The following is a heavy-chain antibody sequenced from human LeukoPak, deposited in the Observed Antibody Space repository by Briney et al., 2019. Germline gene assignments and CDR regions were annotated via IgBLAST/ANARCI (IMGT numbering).Heavy chain of an antibody. Sequence: GGSLRLSCAASGFTFSSYAMSWVRQAPGKGLEWVSAISGSGGSTYYADSVKGRFTISRDNSKNTLYLQMNSLRAEDMAVYYCAFSSGYRDYYYYYGMDVWGQGTTVTVSS. V-gene: IGHV3-23*01. D-gene: IGHD5-18*01. J-gene: IGHJ6*02. CDR1: GFTFSSYA. CDR2: ISGSGGST. CDR3: AFSSGYRDYYYYYGMDV.